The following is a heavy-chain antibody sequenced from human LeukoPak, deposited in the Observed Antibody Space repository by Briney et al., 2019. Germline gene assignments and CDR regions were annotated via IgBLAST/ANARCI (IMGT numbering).Heavy chain of an antibody. J-gene: IGHJ5*02. CDR1: GYTFTSYG. V-gene: IGHV1-18*01. CDR2: ISAYNGNT. CDR3: ARGYDILTGTGWFDP. Sequence: ASVKVSCKASGYTFTSYGISWVRQAPGQGLEWMGWISAYNGNTNYAQKLQGRATMTTDTSTSTAYMELRSLRSDDTAVYYCARGYDILTGTGWFDPWGQGTLVTVSS. D-gene: IGHD3-9*01.